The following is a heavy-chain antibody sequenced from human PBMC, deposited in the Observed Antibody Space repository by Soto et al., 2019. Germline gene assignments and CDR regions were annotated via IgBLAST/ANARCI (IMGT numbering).Heavy chain of an antibody. J-gene: IGHJ1*01. V-gene: IGHV4-59*01. Sequence: ESLCLTGTVGGGSMSSYYGSWIRQAPGKGLEWIGYIYYSGSTNYNPSLKSRVTISVNTSKNQFSLKLTYVTAADTAVYYCSRVSTGSSDFYSWGQRTLLTVSS. D-gene: IGHD2-8*02. CDR2: IYYSGST. CDR3: SRVSTGSSDFYS. CDR1: GGSMSSYY.